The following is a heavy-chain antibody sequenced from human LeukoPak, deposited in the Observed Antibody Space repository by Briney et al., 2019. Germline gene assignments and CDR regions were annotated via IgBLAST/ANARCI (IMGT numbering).Heavy chain of an antibody. CDR2: INHSGST. CDR3: ARRKYSSSSRLFDY. J-gene: IGHJ4*02. D-gene: IGHD6-6*01. Sequence: SETLSLTCAVYGGSFSGYYWSWIRQPPGKGLEWIGEINHSGSTNYNPSLKSRVTISVDTSKNQFSLKLGSVTAADTAVYYCARRKYSSSSRLFDYWGQGTLVTVSS. CDR1: GGSFSGYY. V-gene: IGHV4-34*01.